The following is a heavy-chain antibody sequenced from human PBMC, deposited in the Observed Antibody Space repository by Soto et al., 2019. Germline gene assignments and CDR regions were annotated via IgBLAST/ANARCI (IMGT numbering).Heavy chain of an antibody. CDR3: AREGGDACSGGSCSSG. CDR1: GGTFSSYT. Sequence: QVQLVQSGAEVKKPGSSVKVSCKASGGTFSSYTISWVRQAPGQGLEWMGRIIPILGLANYAQKFQGRVSITADKPSSIAYLELSSLSSEDTAVSYCAREGGDACSGGSCSSGWGQGTLVTVSS. D-gene: IGHD2-15*01. CDR2: IIPILGLA. V-gene: IGHV1-69*08. J-gene: IGHJ4*02.